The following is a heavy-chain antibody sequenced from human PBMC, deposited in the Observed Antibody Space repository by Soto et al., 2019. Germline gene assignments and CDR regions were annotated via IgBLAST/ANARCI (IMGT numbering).Heavy chain of an antibody. V-gene: IGHV1-18*01. CDR3: ARDGYTRPDY. Sequence: QVQLEQSGAEVKKHGASVKVSCKASGYSFSTYGISWVRQAPGQGLEWMGWISTYNCHTNYAQNFQGRVTMATDASTTSAYMELRSLRPDDTAVYYCARDGYTRPDYGGQGTLVTVCS. D-gene: IGHD2-2*02. CDR1: GYSFSTYG. CDR2: ISTYNCHT. J-gene: IGHJ4*02.